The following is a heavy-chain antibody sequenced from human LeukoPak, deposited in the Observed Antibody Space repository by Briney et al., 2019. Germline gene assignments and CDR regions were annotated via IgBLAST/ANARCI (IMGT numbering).Heavy chain of an antibody. CDR2: LSYSGST. V-gene: IGHV4-39*01. CDR1: GGSISSSSYY. CDR3: ARSRGILTGYRYFDL. D-gene: IGHD3-9*01. Sequence: PSETLSLTCTVSGGSISSSSYYWGWIRQPPGKGLEWIGSLSYSGSTNNSPSLKSRVTISVDTSKNQFSLRLSSVTAADTAVYYCARSRGILTGYRYFDLWGRGTLVTVSS. J-gene: IGHJ2*01.